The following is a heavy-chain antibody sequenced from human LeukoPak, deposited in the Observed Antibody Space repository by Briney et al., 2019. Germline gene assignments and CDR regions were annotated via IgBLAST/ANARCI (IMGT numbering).Heavy chain of an antibody. J-gene: IGHJ6*03. CDR2: VYYTGST. Sequence: SETLSLTCTVSGGSISSNDYYWGWIRQSPGKGLEWLGSVYYTGSTFHNPSLKSRLTTSVDVSKNQVSLRLTSVTAADTAMYYCARHLITSYYYMDVWGKGTTVTVSS. CDR3: ARHLITSYYYMDV. V-gene: IGHV4-39*01. CDR1: GGSISSNDYY. D-gene: IGHD3-16*01.